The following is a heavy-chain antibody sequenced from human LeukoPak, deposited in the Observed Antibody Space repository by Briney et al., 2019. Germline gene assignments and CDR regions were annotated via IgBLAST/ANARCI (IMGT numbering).Heavy chain of an antibody. V-gene: IGHV1-18*01. CDR3: ARDVLRFLEWFPDY. CDR1: GYTFTRYG. J-gene: IGHJ4*02. Sequence: ASVKVSCKASGYTFTRYGISWVRQAPGQGLEWMGWISAYNGNTNYAQKLQGRVTMTTDTSTSTAYMELRSLRSDDTAVYYCARDVLRFLEWFPDYWGQGTLVTVSS. D-gene: IGHD3-3*01. CDR2: ISAYNGNT.